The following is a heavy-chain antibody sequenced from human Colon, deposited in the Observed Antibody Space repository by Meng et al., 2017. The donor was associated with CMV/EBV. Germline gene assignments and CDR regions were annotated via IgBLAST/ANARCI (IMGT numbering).Heavy chain of an antibody. CDR3: ARGGGGTSSDY. Sequence: ASVKVSCKASGYTFTSYGISWVRQAAGQGLEWMGWMTPSRGYPGYAPKFQGRVTMTRDTSINTAYMELSGLTYEDTAVYYCARGGGGTSSDYWGQGTLVTVSS. V-gene: IGHV1-8*02. D-gene: IGHD6-6*01. CDR2: MTPSRGYP. CDR1: GYTFTSYG. J-gene: IGHJ4*01.